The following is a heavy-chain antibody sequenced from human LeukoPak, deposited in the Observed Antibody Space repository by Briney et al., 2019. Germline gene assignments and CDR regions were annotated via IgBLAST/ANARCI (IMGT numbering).Heavy chain of an antibody. D-gene: IGHD3-16*01. CDR3: ATKWRLGESY. J-gene: IGHJ4*02. V-gene: IGHV3-23*01. CDR1: GFTFSSHA. Sequence: QSGGSLRLSCAASGFTFSSHAMSWVRQAPGKGLEWVSVISGSGGSTYYADSVKGRFTISRDDSKNKLYLQMYSLRAEDTAVYYCATKWRLGESYWGQGTLVTVSS. CDR2: ISGSGGST.